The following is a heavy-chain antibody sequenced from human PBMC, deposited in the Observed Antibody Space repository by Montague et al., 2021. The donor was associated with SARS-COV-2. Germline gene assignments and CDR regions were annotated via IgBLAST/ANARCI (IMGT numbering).Heavy chain of an antibody. CDR1: GDSISSFY. CDR2: IYASGGT. J-gene: IGHJ4*02. CDR3: VTPGKTAVAGQFDY. V-gene: IGHV4-4*07. D-gene: IGHD6-19*01. Sequence: SETLSLTCTVSGDSISSFYWNWIRQPAGKGLEWIGRIYASGGTNYNPSLKSRVTMSVDTSKNQFSLKLNSVTAADTAIYYCVTPGKTAVAGQFDYWGPGILVTVSS.